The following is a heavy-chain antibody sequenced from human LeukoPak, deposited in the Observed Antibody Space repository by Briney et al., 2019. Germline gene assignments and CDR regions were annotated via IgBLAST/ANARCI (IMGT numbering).Heavy chain of an antibody. D-gene: IGHD2-15*01. Sequence: SETLSLTCTVSGGSISSYYWSWIRQPAGKGLEWIGRIYTSGSTSYNPSLKSRVTMSVGTSKNQFSLKLSSVTAADTAVYYCAREGPKDIVVVVAAARHWFDPWGQGTLVTVSS. CDR2: IYTSGST. V-gene: IGHV4-4*07. CDR1: GGSISSYY. J-gene: IGHJ5*02. CDR3: AREGPKDIVVVVAAARHWFDP.